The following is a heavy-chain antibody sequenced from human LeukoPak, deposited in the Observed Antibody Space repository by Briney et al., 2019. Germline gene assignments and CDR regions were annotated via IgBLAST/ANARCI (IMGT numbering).Heavy chain of an antibody. CDR3: ARTTVTLQIYYYYMDV. J-gene: IGHJ6*03. CDR2: ISTYNGNT. Sequence: ASVKVSCKASGYTFTSYGLSWVRQAPGQGLEWMGWISTYNGNTHYAQKFQGRVTMTTDTSTSTAYMEVTSLRSDDTAVYYCARTTVTLQIYYYYMDVWGKGTTVTVSS. D-gene: IGHD4-17*01. CDR1: GYTFTSYG. V-gene: IGHV1-18*01.